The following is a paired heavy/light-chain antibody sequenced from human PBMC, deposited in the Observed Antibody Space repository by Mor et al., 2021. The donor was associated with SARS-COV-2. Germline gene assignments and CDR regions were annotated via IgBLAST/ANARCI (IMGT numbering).Heavy chain of an antibody. D-gene: IGHD1-1*01. Sequence: QVQLVESGGGVVQPGGSLRLSCAASGFTFSSYGIHWVRQAPGKGLEWVAFIGYDGSKKYYADSVKGRFTISRDNSDNTLFLQMNSLRAEDTAVYYCAKDPGKWVYSDYWGQGTLVTVSS. CDR2: IGYDGSKK. V-gene: IGHV3-30*02. CDR1: GFTFSSYG. CDR3: AKDPGKWVYSDY. J-gene: IGHJ4*02.
Light chain of an antibody. V-gene: IGLV2-11*01. CDR3: CSYGGSNTLV. Sequence: QSALTQPRSVSGSPGQSVTISCTGTSSDVGGYNYVSWYQQHPGKAPKLMIYDVTKRPSGVPDRFSGSKSGNTASLTISGLQAEDEADYYCCSYGGSNTLVFGGGTKLTVL. CDR2: DVT. J-gene: IGLJ2*01. CDR1: SSDVGGYNY.